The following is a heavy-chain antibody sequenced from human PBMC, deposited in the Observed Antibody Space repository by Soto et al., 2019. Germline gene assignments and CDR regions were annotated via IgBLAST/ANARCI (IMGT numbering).Heavy chain of an antibody. J-gene: IGHJ4*02. CDR2: ISRSSGTI. V-gene: IGHV3-48*01. CDR1: GFTFSDYG. Sequence: TGGSLRLSCAASGFTFSDYGMNWVRQAPGKGLEWVSFISRSSGTIYYADSVKGRFTISRDNAKKSLYLQMNSLRAEDTAVYYCARDRTVLTAVTTYHFDYWGQGTLVTLSS. CDR3: ARDRTVLTAVTTYHFDY. D-gene: IGHD4-4*01.